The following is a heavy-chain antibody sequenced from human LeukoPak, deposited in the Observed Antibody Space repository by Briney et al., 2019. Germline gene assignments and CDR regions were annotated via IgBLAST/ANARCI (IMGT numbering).Heavy chain of an antibody. CDR3: AGTVLLWFGELLSAPMDV. V-gene: IGHV1-2*02. Sequence: ASVKVSCKASGYTFTGYYIHWVRQAPGQGLEWMGWINPNSGGTNYAQKFQGRVTMTRDTSISTAYMELSRLRSDDTAVYYCAGTVLLWFGELLSAPMDVWGQGTTVTVSS. J-gene: IGHJ6*02. CDR1: GYTFTGYY. D-gene: IGHD3-10*01. CDR2: INPNSGGT.